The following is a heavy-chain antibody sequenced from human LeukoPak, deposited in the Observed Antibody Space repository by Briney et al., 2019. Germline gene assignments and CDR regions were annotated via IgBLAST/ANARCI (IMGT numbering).Heavy chain of an antibody. D-gene: IGHD5-18*01. CDR1: GCIFTCYY. CDR3: AREWDTSLGSWFDS. V-gene: IGHV1-2*02. CDR2: INPNSGDT. J-gene: IGHJ5*01. Sequence: GASVKVSCKASGCIFTCYYLHWVRQAPGQGLEWMGWINPNSGDTNYAQRFQDRVTMTRDTSISTAYMELSSLRSDNTAVYYCAREWDTSLGSWFDSWGQGTLVTVSS.